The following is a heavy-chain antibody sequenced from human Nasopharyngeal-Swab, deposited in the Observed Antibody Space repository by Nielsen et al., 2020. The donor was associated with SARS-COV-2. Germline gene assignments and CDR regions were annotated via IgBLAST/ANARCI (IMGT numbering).Heavy chain of an antibody. Sequence: ASVKVSCKAYGYTFTSYYMHWVRQAPGQRLEWMGVINPSGGSTSYAQNFQGRVTMTRDTSTSTVYMELSSLRSDDTAVYYCAKDRGIVVVIGFDYWGQGTLVTVSS. CDR3: AKDRGIVVVIGFDY. V-gene: IGHV1-46*01. D-gene: IGHD3-22*01. J-gene: IGHJ4*02. CDR1: GYTFTSYY. CDR2: INPSGGST.